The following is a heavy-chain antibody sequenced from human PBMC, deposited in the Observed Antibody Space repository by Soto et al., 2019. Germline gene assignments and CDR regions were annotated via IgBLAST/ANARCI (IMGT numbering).Heavy chain of an antibody. CDR1: GGSISNYY. V-gene: IGHV4-59*01. D-gene: IGHD1-20*01. J-gene: IGHJ4*02. Sequence: QVQLQESGPGLVKPSETLSLTCIVSGGSISNYYWSWIRQPPGKGLEWIGYIYYRGSTNYNPSLKSRVTTSVETSKNQVSLKLSSVTAADTAVYYCARGGYNWNDVTDYWGQGTLVTVSS. CDR3: ARGGYNWNDVTDY. CDR2: IYYRGST.